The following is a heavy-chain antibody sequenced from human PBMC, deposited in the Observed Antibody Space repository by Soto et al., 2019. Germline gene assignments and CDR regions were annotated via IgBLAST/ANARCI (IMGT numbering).Heavy chain of an antibody. V-gene: IGHV4-31*03. CDR1: GGSISSGGYY. CDR2: IYYSGST. CDR3: ERDKSLDYGASYFDY. J-gene: IGHJ4*02. Sequence: QVQLQESGPGLVKPSQTLSLTCTVSGGSISSGGYYWSWIRQHPGKGLEWIGYIYYSGSTYYNPSLKSRVTISVDTSKTQFSLKLSSVTAADPSVYDCERDKSLDYGASYFDYWGQGTLVTVSS. D-gene: IGHD4-17*01.